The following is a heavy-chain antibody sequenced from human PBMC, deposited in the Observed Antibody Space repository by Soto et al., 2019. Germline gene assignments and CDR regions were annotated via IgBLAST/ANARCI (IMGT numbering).Heavy chain of an antibody. CDR1: GFNFSNTW. V-gene: IGHV3-15*04. CDR2: IESKADGGTT. J-gene: IGHJ4*02. D-gene: IGHD2-2*01. CDR3: STGRSSNYH. Sequence: GGSLRLSCAASGFNFSNTWMSWVRQAPGKGLEWVGRIESKADGGTTDYAAPVKGRFTISRDDSKNTLFLQMDSLKTDDTAVYYCSTGRSSNYHWGQGTLVTVSS.